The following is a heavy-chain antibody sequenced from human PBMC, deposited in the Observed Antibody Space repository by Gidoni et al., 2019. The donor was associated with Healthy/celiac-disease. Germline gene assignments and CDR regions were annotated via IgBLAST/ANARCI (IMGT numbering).Heavy chain of an antibody. D-gene: IGHD3-22*01. CDR1: GGSISSYY. Sequence: QVQLQESGPGLVKPSETLSLTCTVSGGSISSYYWSWIRQPAGKGLEWIGRIYTSGSTNYNPSLKSRVTMSVDTSKNQFSLKLSPVTAADTAVYYCARDRPWGYYDSTSKGFDPWGQGTLVTVSS. V-gene: IGHV4-4*07. CDR2: IYTSGST. J-gene: IGHJ5*02. CDR3: ARDRPWGYYDSTSKGFDP.